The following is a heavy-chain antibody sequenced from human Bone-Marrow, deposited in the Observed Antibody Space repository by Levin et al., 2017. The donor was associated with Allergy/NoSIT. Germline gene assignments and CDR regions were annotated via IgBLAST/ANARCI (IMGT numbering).Heavy chain of an antibody. J-gene: IGHJ3*02. CDR2: GRNKLNSYTT. D-gene: IGHD5-12*01. V-gene: IGHV3-72*01. Sequence: GESLKISCAASGFTFSDYYMDWVRRAPGKGLEWVGRGRNKLNSYTTEYAAAVRGRFTIPRDDSKNSLYLQLNSVKTEDTAVYYCARIVTSGSSDALDIWGQGTMVTVSS. CDR3: ARIVTSGSSDALDI. CDR1: GFTFSDYY.